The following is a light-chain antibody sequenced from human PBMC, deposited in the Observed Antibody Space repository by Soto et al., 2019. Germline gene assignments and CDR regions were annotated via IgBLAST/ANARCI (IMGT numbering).Light chain of an antibody. CDR1: QSIDNW. CDR3: QEYNSY. CDR2: RAS. V-gene: IGKV1-5*03. J-gene: IGKJ4*01. Sequence: QMTQSPHTLSASVGDRVTITCRASQSIDNWLAWYQHKPGKPPKLLIYRASSLETGVPSRFSGSGSGTEFSLTISNLQPDDSATYYCQEYNSYFGGGTKVEMK.